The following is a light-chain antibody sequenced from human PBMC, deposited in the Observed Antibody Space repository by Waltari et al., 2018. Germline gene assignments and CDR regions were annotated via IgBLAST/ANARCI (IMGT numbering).Light chain of an antibody. J-gene: IGKJ2*01. CDR2: GAS. CDR3: QQYNNWPPYL. CDR1: QSVSTN. Sequence: ETVMTQSPTTLSLSPGDRATLSCRASQSVSTNLAWYQQTPSQAPRLLIYGASIRATGVPARFSGRGAGTEFTLTISSLQSEDFAVYYCQQYNNWPPYLFGQGSQLEI. V-gene: IGKV3D-15*01.